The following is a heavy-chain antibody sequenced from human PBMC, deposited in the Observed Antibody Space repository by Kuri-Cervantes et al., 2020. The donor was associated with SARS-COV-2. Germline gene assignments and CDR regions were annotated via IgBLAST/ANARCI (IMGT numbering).Heavy chain of an antibody. D-gene: IGHD5-12*01. J-gene: IGHJ6*03. CDR2: FDPEDGET. V-gene: IGHV1-24*01. CDR1: GYTLTELS. CDR3: ARHGWFRGGYSGYDLSDYYYYYMDV. Sequence: ASVKVSCKVSGYTLTELSMHWVRQAPGKGLEWMGGFDPEDGETIYAQKFQGRVTMTEDTSTDTAYMEPSSLRSENTAVYYCARHGWFRGGYSGYDLSDYYYYYMDVWGKGTMVTVSS.